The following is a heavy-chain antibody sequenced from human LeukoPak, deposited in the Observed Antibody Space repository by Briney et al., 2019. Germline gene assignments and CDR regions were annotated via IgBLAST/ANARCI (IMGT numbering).Heavy chain of an antibody. CDR1: GYTFTGYY. Sequence: ASVKVSCKASGYTFTGYYMHWVRQAPGQGLEGMGWINPNSGGTNYAQKFQGRVTMTRDTSISTAYMELSRLRSDDTAVYYCARDPLSGYSYGYDYWGQGTLVTVSS. D-gene: IGHD5-18*01. CDR2: INPNSGGT. V-gene: IGHV1-2*02. J-gene: IGHJ4*02. CDR3: ARDPLSGYSYGYDY.